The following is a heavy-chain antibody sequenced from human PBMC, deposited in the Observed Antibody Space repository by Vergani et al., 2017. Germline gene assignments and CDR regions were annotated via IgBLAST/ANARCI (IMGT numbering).Heavy chain of an antibody. D-gene: IGHD3-22*01. Sequence: QVQLVQSGAEVKKPGASVKVSCKASGYTFTGYYMHWVRQAPGQGLEWMGWINPNSGGTNYAQKFQGRVTMTRDTSISTAYMELSRLRSDDTALYYCARDPPRGYDSSGYYGYWGQGTLVTVSS. V-gene: IGHV1-2*02. J-gene: IGHJ4*02. CDR2: INPNSGGT. CDR1: GYTFTGYY. CDR3: ARDPPRGYDSSGYYGY.